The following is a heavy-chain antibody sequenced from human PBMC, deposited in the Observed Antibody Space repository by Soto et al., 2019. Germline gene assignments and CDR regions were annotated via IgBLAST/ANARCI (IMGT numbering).Heavy chain of an antibody. CDR3: AKVGSYDSSGDY. CDR1: GFTFDDYA. CDR2: ISWNSGSI. D-gene: IGHD3-22*01. V-gene: IGHV3-9*01. J-gene: IGHJ4*02. Sequence: EVQLLESGGGLVQPGRSLRLSCAASGFTFDDYAMHWVRQAPGKGLEWVSGISWNSGSIGYADSVKGRFTISRDNAKNSLYLQMNSLRAEDTALYYCAKVGSYDSSGDYWGQGTLVTVSS.